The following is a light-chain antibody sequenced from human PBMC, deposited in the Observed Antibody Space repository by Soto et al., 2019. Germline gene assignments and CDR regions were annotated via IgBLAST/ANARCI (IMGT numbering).Light chain of an antibody. CDR1: QRVSNSY. Sequence: EIVLTQSPGTLSLSPGDRATLSCRASQRVSNSYLAWYQQKPGQAPRLLIYDASTRAAGVPDRVTGGGSGTDFTLTIRALEPEDFALYFCQQYERPPFAFGQGTRLEI. V-gene: IGKV3-20*01. CDR3: QQYERPPFA. CDR2: DAS. J-gene: IGKJ2*01.